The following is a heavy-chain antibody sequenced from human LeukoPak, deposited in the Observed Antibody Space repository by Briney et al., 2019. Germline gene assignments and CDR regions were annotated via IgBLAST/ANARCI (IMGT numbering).Heavy chain of an antibody. Sequence: GGSLRLSCAASGFTFSSYAMSWVRQAPGKGLEWVSAISGSGGSTYYADSVKGRFTISRDNSKNTLYLQMNSLRAEDTAVYYCAKLDVWSKAGGLPFDYWGQGTLVTVSS. D-gene: IGHD2-21*01. V-gene: IGHV3-23*01. CDR1: GFTFSSYA. J-gene: IGHJ4*02. CDR3: AKLDVWSKAGGLPFDY. CDR2: ISGSGGST.